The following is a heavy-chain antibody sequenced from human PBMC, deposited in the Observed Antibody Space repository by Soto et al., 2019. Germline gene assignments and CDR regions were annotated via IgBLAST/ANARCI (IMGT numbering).Heavy chain of an antibody. J-gene: IGHJ4*02. CDR2: ISGSGGGT. Sequence: EVQLLESGGGLVQPGGSLRLSCAASGFIFSTYAMSWVRQAPGKGLEWVSGISGSGGGTYYADSVKGRFTISRDNSKNARYLQMNSLRDGDTAVYYCGDELYGDYGGLGYWGQGPLVTVSS. D-gene: IGHD4-17*01. CDR1: GFIFSTYA. V-gene: IGHV3-23*01. CDR3: GDELYGDYGGLGY.